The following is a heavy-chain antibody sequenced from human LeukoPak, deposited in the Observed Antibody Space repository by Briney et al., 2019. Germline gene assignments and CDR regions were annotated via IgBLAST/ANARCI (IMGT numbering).Heavy chain of an antibody. J-gene: IGHJ4*02. D-gene: IGHD1-26*01. V-gene: IGHV3-23*01. CDR2: ISASGGST. CDR3: AKDTRYSGSYYFVFDY. CDR1: GFTFSSFA. Sequence: GGSLRLSCAASGFTFSSFAMHWVRQAPGKGPEWVSAISASGGSTYYADSVKGRFTISRDDSKNTLYLQMNSLRAEDTAVYYCAKDTRYSGSYYFVFDYWGQGTLVTVSS.